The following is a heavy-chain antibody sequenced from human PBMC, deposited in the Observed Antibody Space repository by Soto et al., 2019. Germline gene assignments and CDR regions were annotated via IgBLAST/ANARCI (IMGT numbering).Heavy chain of an antibody. CDR2: IKQDGSEK. Sequence: PGGSLRLSCAASGFTFSSCWMSWVRQAPGKGLEWVANIKQDGSEKYYVDSVKGRFTISRDNAKNSLYLQMNSLRAEDTAVYYCARVGRWAYYDFWSGPNDAFDIWGQGTMVTASS. J-gene: IGHJ3*02. CDR1: GFTFSSCW. V-gene: IGHV3-7*03. D-gene: IGHD3-3*01. CDR3: ARVGRWAYYDFWSGPNDAFDI.